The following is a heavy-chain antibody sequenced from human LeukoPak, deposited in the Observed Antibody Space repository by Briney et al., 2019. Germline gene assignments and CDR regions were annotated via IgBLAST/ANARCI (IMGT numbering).Heavy chain of an antibody. Sequence: GGSLRLSCAASGFTVSSNYMSWARQAPGKGLEWVSVIYSGGSTYYADSVKGRFTISRDNSKNTLYLQMNSLRAEDTGVYYCAARYYDFWSGYYTDGYYYYMDVWGKGTTVTVSS. CDR2: IYSGGST. CDR1: GFTVSSNY. V-gene: IGHV3-53*01. J-gene: IGHJ6*03. CDR3: AARYYDFWSGYYTDGYYYYMDV. D-gene: IGHD3-3*01.